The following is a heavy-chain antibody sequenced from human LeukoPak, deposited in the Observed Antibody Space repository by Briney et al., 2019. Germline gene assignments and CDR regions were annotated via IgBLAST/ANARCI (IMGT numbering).Heavy chain of an antibody. V-gene: IGHV3-33*01. J-gene: IGHJ4*02. CDR2: IWYDGSNK. CDR3: ARVRLQQQLGDY. Sequence: GRSLRLSCAASGFGMHWVRQAPGKGLEWVAIIWYDGSNKYYSDSVKGRFTISRDNSKNTLYLQMNSLRAEDTAVYYCARVRLQQQLGDYWGQGTLVTVSS. D-gene: IGHD6-13*01. CDR1: GFG.